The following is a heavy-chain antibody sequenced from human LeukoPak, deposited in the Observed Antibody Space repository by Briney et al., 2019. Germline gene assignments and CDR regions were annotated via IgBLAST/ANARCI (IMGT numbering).Heavy chain of an antibody. CDR3: ARWARYCSSGSCYSWLDP. Sequence: PGGSLRLSCAASGFTFRSYWMSWVRQAPGKGLEWVANMKLDGSEEYYVDSVKGRFTISSDNAKNSLYLQMNSLRVDDTAVYYCARWARYCSSGSCYSWLDPWGQGTLVTVSS. CDR2: MKLDGSEE. V-gene: IGHV3-7*01. D-gene: IGHD2-15*01. J-gene: IGHJ5*02. CDR1: GFTFRSYW.